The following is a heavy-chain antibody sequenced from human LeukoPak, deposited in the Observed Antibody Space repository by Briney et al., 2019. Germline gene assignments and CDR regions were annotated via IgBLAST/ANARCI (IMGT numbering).Heavy chain of an antibody. CDR1: GGSFSGYY. D-gene: IGHD6-13*01. V-gene: IGHV4-34*01. J-gene: IGHJ4*02. Sequence: PSETLSLTCAVYGGSFSGYYWGWIRQPPGKGLEWIGEINHSGSTNYNPSLKSRVTISVDTSKNQFSLKLSSVTAADTAVYYCARGRSSRHFDYWGQGTLVTVSS. CDR3: ARGRSSRHFDY. CDR2: INHSGST.